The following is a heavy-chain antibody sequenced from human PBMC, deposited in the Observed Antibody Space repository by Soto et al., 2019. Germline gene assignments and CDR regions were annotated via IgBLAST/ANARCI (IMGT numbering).Heavy chain of an antibody. D-gene: IGHD2-2*01. Sequence: ASVKVSCKASGYTFFNYGISCVRQAPGQGLEWMGWISGYNGNTNYAQKFQARVTMTTDTSTRTAYMELRSLRSDDTALYYCARKSSTSSWFDPWGQGTLVTVSS. CDR1: GYTFFNYG. J-gene: IGHJ5*02. CDR3: ARKSSTSSWFDP. CDR2: ISGYNGNT. V-gene: IGHV1-18*01.